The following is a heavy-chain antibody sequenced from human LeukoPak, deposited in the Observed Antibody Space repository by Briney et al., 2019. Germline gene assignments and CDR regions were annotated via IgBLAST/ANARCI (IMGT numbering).Heavy chain of an antibody. CDR3: ARGQAVADPFDY. Sequence: GGSLRLSCAAAGFTFSSYWMSWVRQAPGKGLEWVANIKQDGSEKYYVDSVKGRFTISRDNAKKSLYLQMNSLRAEDTAVYYCARGQAVADPFDYWGQGTLVTVSS. CDR2: IKQDGSEK. D-gene: IGHD6-19*01. V-gene: IGHV3-7*01. J-gene: IGHJ4*02. CDR1: GFTFSSYW.